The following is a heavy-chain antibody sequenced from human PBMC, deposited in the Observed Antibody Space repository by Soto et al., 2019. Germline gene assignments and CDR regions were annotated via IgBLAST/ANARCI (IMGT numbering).Heavy chain of an antibody. Sequence: EVDLLESGGGLVQPGGSLRLSCAASGFTFSNYGMAWVRQAPGMGLEWVAGITSSGSTTNYADSVKGRFTISRDNSRNNLYLGMSNLRTEDTAVYHSAQDLRVVSNSWGRGTLVSVSS. CDR1: GFTFSNYG. V-gene: IGHV3-23*01. CDR2: ITSSGSTT. J-gene: IGHJ5*02. D-gene: IGHD3-16*01. CDR3: AQDLRVVSNS.